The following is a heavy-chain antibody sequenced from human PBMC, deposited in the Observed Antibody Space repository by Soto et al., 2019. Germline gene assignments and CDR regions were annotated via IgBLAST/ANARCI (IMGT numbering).Heavy chain of an antibody. J-gene: IGHJ6*02. CDR2: ISYDGTNK. Sequence: QVQLVESGGGVVQPGRSRRLSCAASGFTFRSYAMHWVRQAPGKGLEWVAVISYDGTNKYFADSVKGRFTISRDNSKNTLYLQMNTLRAEDTAVYYCGSSSNWGGSWPHFYSGMDVWGQGTTVTVSS. CDR1: GFTFRSYA. CDR3: GSSSNWGGSWPHFYSGMDV. D-gene: IGHD7-27*01. V-gene: IGHV3-30-3*01.